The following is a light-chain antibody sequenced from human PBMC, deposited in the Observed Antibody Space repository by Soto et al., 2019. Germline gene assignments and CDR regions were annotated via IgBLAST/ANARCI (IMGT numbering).Light chain of an antibody. CDR2: GAS. CDR1: QSVSSY. Sequence: EIVMTQSPATLSVSPGERATLSCRASQSVSSYLAWYQQKPGQAPRLLIYGASTRATGIPARFSGTGSGTDFTLTVSSLQSEDFAVYYCQQYDNWPQTFGQGTKVDIK. J-gene: IGKJ1*01. CDR3: QQYDNWPQT. V-gene: IGKV3-15*01.